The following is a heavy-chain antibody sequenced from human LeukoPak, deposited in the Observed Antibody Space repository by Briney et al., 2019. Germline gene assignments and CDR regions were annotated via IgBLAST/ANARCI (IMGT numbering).Heavy chain of an antibody. CDR3: ARGYYYMDV. V-gene: IGHV4-38-2*02. J-gene: IGHJ6*03. CDR2: IYHSGRT. Sequence: SETLSLTRTVSGYSISSGYYWGWIRQPPGKGLEWIGSIYHSGRTCYNPSLKSRVTISVDTSKNQFSLKLSSVTAADTAVYYCARGYYYMDVWGKGTTVTVSS. CDR1: GYSISSGYY.